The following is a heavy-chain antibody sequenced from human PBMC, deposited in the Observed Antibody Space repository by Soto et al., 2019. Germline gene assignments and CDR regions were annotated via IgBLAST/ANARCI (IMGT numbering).Heavy chain of an antibody. CDR1: GGSISSGDYY. J-gene: IGHJ4*02. CDR2: IYYSGST. CDR3: ARDSTMTALGY. V-gene: IGHV4-30-4*01. D-gene: IGHD4-17*01. Sequence: PSETLSLTCPVSGGSISSGDYYWSWIRQPPGKGLEWIGYIYYSGSTYYNPSLKSRVTISVDTSKNQFSLKLSSVTAADTAVYYCARDSTMTALGYWGQGTLVTVSS.